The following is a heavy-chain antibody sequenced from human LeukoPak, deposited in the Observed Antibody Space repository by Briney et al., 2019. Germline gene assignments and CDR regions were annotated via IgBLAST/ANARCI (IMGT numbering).Heavy chain of an antibody. CDR2: TYYWSKLYN. J-gene: IGHJ4*02. V-gene: IGHV6-1*01. Sequence: SQTLSLTCALSGDILSNNRAIWLWITKSPSRGLQGLERTYYWSKLYNDYAVSVKSRITLNVDTSKNQFSLQLNSVTPEDTAVYYCARSSNLHYFDYWGQGTQVTVSS. CDR3: ARSSNLHYFDY. CDR1: GDILSNNRAI.